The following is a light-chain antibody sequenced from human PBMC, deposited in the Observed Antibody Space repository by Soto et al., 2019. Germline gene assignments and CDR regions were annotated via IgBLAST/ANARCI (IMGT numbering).Light chain of an antibody. V-gene: IGLV1-40*01. J-gene: IGLJ3*02. CDR1: SSNIGAGYD. CDR3: QSYDSSLSGPV. Sequence: QSVLTQPPSVSGAPGQRVTISCTGSSSNIGAGYDVHWYQQLPGTAPKLLIYGNSNRPSGVPDRFSGSKSGTSASLAVAGLQAEDEADYYCQSYDSSLSGPVVGGVTQLTVL. CDR2: GNS.